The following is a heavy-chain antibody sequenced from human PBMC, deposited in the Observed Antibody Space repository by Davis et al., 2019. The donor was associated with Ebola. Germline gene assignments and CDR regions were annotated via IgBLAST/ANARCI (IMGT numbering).Heavy chain of an antibody. J-gene: IGHJ6*04. V-gene: IGHV3-53*01. D-gene: IGHD3-10*01. CDR3: ARGSVELLPPLYYYYGMDV. CDR1: GFTVSSNY. Sequence: GESLKISCAASGFTVSSNYMSWVRQAPGKGLEWVSVIYSGGSTYYADSVKGRFTISRDNSKNTLYLQMNSLRAEDTAVYYCARGSVELLPPLYYYYGMDVWGKGTTVTVSS. CDR2: IYSGGST.